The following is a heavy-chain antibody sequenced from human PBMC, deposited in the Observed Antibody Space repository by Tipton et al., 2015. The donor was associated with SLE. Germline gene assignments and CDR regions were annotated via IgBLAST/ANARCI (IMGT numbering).Heavy chain of an antibody. CDR3: ARGAVLDGAADYFDY. V-gene: IGHV4-38-2*01. Sequence: GLVKPSETLSLTCAVSNYSITSGYSWVWIRQSPGKGLEWIVSTYHGGSTYYNPSLENRATLSLDTSKNQFSLKLTSMTAADTAVYFCARGAVLDGAADYFDYWGQGILVTVSS. CDR2: TYHGGST. CDR1: NYSITSGYS. J-gene: IGHJ4*02. D-gene: IGHD6-25*01.